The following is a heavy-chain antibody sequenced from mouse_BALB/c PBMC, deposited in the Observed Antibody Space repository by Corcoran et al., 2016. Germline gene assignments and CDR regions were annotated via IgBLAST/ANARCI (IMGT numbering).Heavy chain of an antibody. V-gene: IGHV14-3*02. Sequence: EVQLQQSGAELVKPGASVKLSCTASGFNIKDTYMHWVKQRPEQGLEWIGRIDPANGNNKYDPKFQGKATITADTSSNTAYLQLSSLTSEDTAVYDWARWDWYFDVWGAGTTVTVSS. CDR2: IDPANGNN. CDR1: GFNIKDTY. J-gene: IGHJ1*01. CDR3: ARWDWYFDV.